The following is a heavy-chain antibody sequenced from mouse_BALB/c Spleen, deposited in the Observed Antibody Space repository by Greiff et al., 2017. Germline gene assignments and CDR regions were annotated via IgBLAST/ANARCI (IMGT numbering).Heavy chain of an antibody. J-gene: IGHJ3*01. V-gene: IGHV3-6*02. CDR3: ARADYYRYSWFAY. CDR1: GYSITSGYY. CDR2: ISYDGSN. Sequence: VQLQQSGPGLVKPSQSLSLTCSVTGYSITSGYYWNWIRQFPGNKLEWMGYISYDGSNNYNPSLKNRISITRDTSKNQFFLKLNSVTTEDTATYYCARADYYRYSWFAYWGQGTLVTVSA. D-gene: IGHD2-14*01.